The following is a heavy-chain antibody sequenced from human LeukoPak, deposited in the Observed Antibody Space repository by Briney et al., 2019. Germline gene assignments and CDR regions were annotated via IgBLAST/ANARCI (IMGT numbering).Heavy chain of an antibody. Sequence: ASVKVSCKASGYTFTSYGISWVRQAPGQGIEWMGWISAYNGNTTYAQKLQGRVTMTTDTSTSTAYMELRSLRSDDTAVYYCARAYWSSYYYGMDVWGQGTTVTVSS. D-gene: IGHD2-15*01. CDR2: ISAYNGNT. CDR3: ARAYWSSYYYGMDV. CDR1: GYTFTSYG. J-gene: IGHJ6*02. V-gene: IGHV1-18*01.